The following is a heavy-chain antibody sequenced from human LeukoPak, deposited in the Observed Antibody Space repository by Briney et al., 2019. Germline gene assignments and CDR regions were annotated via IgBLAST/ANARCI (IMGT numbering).Heavy chain of an antibody. J-gene: IGHJ4*02. CDR3: ATARGRTRYYFDY. V-gene: IGHV4-59*01. CDR1: GGPISSYY. D-gene: IGHD6-6*01. CDR2: IYYSGST. Sequence: SETLSLTCTVSGGPISSYYWSWIRQPPGKGLEWIGYIYYSGSTNYNPSLKSRVTISVDTSKNQFSLKLSSVTAADTAVYYCATARGRTRYYFDYWGQGTLVTVSS.